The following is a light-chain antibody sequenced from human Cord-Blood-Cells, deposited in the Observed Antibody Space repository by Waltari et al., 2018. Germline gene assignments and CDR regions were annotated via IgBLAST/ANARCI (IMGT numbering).Light chain of an antibody. Sequence: QSALNQPASVYGSPGQSITIPCTGTRSYAGGYNSVSWYQHHPGKAPKLMIYDVSNRPSGVSNRFCGSKSGNTASLTISGLQAEDEADYYCSSYTSSSTYVFGTGTKVTVL. V-gene: IGLV2-14*03. CDR3: SSYTSSSTYV. CDR2: DVS. CDR1: RSYAGGYNS. J-gene: IGLJ1*01.